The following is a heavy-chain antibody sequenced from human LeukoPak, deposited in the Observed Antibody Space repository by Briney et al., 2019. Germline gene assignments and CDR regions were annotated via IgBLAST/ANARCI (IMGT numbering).Heavy chain of an antibody. CDR1: GFPFSSYW. Sequence: GGSLRLSCAASGFPFSSYWMHWVRQVPGKGLLWVSRVNSDGSATIYADSVRGRFTISRDNAKNTLYLQMSGLRVEDTAVYHCASDSPYYGMDVWGQGTTVTVSS. V-gene: IGHV3-74*01. CDR3: ASDSPYYGMDV. CDR2: VNSDGSAT. J-gene: IGHJ6*02.